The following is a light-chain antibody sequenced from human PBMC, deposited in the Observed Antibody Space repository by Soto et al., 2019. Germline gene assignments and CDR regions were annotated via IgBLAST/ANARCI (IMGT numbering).Light chain of an antibody. CDR3: CSYAGSSSPYV. V-gene: IGLV2-23*02. CDR2: EVF. J-gene: IGLJ1*01. Sequence: QSALPQPASVSGSPGQSITISCTGTSSDVGSYPLVSWYQQHPGEAPKLLIFEVFRRPSGVSNRFSGSKSGNTASLTISGLQAEDEAEYYCCSYAGSSSPYVFGTGTTVTV. CDR1: SSDVGSYPL.